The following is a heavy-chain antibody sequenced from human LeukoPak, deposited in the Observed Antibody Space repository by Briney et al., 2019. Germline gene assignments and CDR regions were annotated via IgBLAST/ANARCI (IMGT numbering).Heavy chain of an antibody. CDR3: ARHRDYYDT. D-gene: IGHD3-22*01. J-gene: IGHJ5*02. CDR2: IYSSGSA. V-gene: IGHV4-59*08. CDR1: GASINNNF. Sequence: SETLSLTCTVSGASINNNFWTWIPQPPGKGLEWIGYIYSSGSANYNPSLKSRVTISGDTSKNQISLKLTSVTAADTAVYFCARHRDYYDTWGQGTLVTVSS.